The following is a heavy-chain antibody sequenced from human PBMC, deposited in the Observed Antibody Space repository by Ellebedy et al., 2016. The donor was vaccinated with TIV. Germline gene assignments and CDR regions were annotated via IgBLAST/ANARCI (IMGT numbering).Heavy chain of an antibody. V-gene: IGHV4-31*01. D-gene: IGHD5-18*01. J-gene: IGHJ2*01. CDR2: IHYSGAT. CDR1: GGSISSGGYY. Sequence: MPSETLSLTCTVSGGSISSGGYYWSWIRQHPGKGLEWIGYIHYSGATSYNPSLKSPVSISVDTSKNQFSLKMTSVTAADTAVYYCARETAMGWYFDLWGRGALVRVSS. CDR3: ARETAMGWYFDL.